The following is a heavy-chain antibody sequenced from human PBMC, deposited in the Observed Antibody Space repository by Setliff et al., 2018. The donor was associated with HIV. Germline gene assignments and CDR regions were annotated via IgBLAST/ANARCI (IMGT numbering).Heavy chain of an antibody. J-gene: IGHJ5*02. CDR3: ARLIGDDFWSGHSNWFDP. CDR2: INPSDGST. Sequence: GASVKVSCKASGYTFTSYYMHWVRQAPGQGLEWMGIINPSDGSTSYAQKFQGRVTFSADDFRTTAYMEMTTLRSEDTAVYYCARLIGDDFWSGHSNWFDPWGQGTLVTVSS. CDR1: GYTFTSYY. D-gene: IGHD3-3*01. V-gene: IGHV1-46*01.